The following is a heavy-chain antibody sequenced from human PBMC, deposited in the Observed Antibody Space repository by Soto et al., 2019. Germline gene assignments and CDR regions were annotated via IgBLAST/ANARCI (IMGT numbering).Heavy chain of an antibody. V-gene: IGHV4-39*01. D-gene: IGHD6-19*01. J-gene: IGHJ5*02. CDR1: GGSISSSSYY. CDR3: ARGAYSSGWYGDNWFDP. Sequence: SETLSLTCTVSGGSISSSSYYWGWIRQPPGKGLEWIGSIYYSGSTYYNPSLKSRVTISVDTSKNLFSLKLSSVTAADTAVYYCARGAYSSGWYGDNWFDPWGQGTLVTVSS. CDR2: IYYSGST.